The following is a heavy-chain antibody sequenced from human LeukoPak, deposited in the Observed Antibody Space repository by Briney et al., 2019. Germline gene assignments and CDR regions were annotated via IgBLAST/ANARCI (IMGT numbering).Heavy chain of an antibody. Sequence: GGSLRLSCAASGFTFRSYAMSWVRQAPGKALEWVSAISGSGGSTYYADSVKGRFTISRDNSKNTLYLQMNSLRAEDTAVYYCAKGSSGWYWREYFDYWGQGTLATVSS. D-gene: IGHD6-19*01. V-gene: IGHV3-23*01. CDR3: AKGSSGWYWREYFDY. J-gene: IGHJ4*02. CDR2: ISGSGGST. CDR1: GFTFRSYA.